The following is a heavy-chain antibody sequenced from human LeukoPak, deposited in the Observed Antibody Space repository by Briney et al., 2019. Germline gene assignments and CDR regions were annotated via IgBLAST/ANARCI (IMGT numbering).Heavy chain of an antibody. CDR1: GFTFGDYA. J-gene: IGHJ3*02. D-gene: IGHD2-21*01. CDR3: AREPSLFIFLDNDAFDI. V-gene: IGHV3-30*01. CDR2: ISYDGRYE. Sequence: PGGSLRLSCTASGFTFGDYAMNWFRQAPGKGLEWVAVISYDGRYEYYADSVKGRFTISRDNSMNTLYLQMNSLRAEDTAMYYCAREPSLFIFLDNDAFDIWGQGTVLTVSS.